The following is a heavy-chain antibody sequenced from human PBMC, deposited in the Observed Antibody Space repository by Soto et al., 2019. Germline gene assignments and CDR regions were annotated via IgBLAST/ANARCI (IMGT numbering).Heavy chain of an antibody. J-gene: IGHJ3*02. Sequence: SETLSLTCTVSGGSISSYYWSWIRQPPGKGLEWIGYIYYSGSTNYNPSLKSRVTISVDTSKNQFSLKLSSVTAADTAVYYCARPRGYGDYDSAFDIWGQGTMVTVSS. V-gene: IGHV4-59*08. CDR2: IYYSGST. CDR3: ARPRGYGDYDSAFDI. CDR1: GGSISSYY. D-gene: IGHD4-17*01.